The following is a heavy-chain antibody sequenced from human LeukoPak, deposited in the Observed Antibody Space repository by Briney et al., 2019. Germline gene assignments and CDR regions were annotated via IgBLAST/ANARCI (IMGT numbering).Heavy chain of an antibody. CDR2: IWSDESNM. V-gene: IGHV3-33*06. Sequence: PGRSLRLSCIAPGFTFSSYGMHWVRQAPGKGLEWVALIWSDESNMYYADSVKGRFTISRDNSKNTVYLHMNSLRADDTAVYYCAKDQGTYCSGGRCYSGYFESWGQGSLVTVSS. CDR3: AKDQGTYCSGGRCYSGYFES. J-gene: IGHJ4*02. D-gene: IGHD2-15*01. CDR1: GFTFSSYG.